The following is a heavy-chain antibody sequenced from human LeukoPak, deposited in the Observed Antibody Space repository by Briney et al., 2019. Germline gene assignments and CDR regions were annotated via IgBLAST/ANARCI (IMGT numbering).Heavy chain of an antibody. CDR3: AKDTRTGYYNPLIDY. CDR2: ISWNSGSI. V-gene: IGHV3-9*01. CDR1: GFTFDDYA. D-gene: IGHD3/OR15-3a*01. Sequence: GGSLRLSCAASGFTFDDYAMHWVRQAPGKGLEWVSGISWNSGSIGYADSVKGRFTISRDNAKNSLYLQMNSLRAEDTALYYCAKDTRTGYYNPLIDYWGQGTLVTVSS. J-gene: IGHJ4*02.